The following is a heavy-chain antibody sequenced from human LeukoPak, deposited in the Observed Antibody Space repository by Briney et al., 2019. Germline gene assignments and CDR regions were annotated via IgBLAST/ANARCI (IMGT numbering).Heavy chain of an antibody. V-gene: IGHV4-59*01. CDR3: ARAGFGYGDYLDY. CDR2: IYYSGST. D-gene: IGHD4-17*01. J-gene: IGHJ4*02. Sequence: PSETLSLTWTVSGGSISSYYWSWIRQPPGKGLEWIGYIYYSGSTNYNPSLKSRVTISVDTSKNQFSLKLSSVTAADTAVYYCARAGFGYGDYLDYWGQGTLVTVSS. CDR1: GGSISSYY.